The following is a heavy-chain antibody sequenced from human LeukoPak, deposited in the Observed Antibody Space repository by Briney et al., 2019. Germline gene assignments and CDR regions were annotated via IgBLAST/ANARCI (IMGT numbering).Heavy chain of an antibody. CDR1: GYTFTSYG. CDR2: ISAYNGNT. CDR3: ATDLPYYYDSSGYYYGYYFDY. D-gene: IGHD3-22*01. V-gene: IGHV1-18*01. J-gene: IGHJ4*02. Sequence: ASVKVSCKASGYTFTSYGISWVRQAPGQGLEWMGWISAYNGNTNYAQKLQGRVTMTTDTSTSPAYMEMRSLRSDDTAVYSCATDLPYYYDSSGYYYGYYFDYWGQGTLVTVSS.